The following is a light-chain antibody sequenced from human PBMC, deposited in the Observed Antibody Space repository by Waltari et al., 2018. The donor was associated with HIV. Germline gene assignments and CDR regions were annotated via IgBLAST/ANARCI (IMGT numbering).Light chain of an antibody. Sequence: DIVMTQSPDSLAVSLGGRATVTCNARQTLLYSSNNKNYLAWYQHKPGPPPKLLIYRASTRQSGVPDRFSGSGSGTNFSLTINKLQAEDVATYYCQQYYRTPLTFGGGTRVELK. CDR2: RAS. J-gene: IGKJ4*01. CDR1: QTLLYSSNNKNY. CDR3: QQYYRTPLT. V-gene: IGKV4-1*01.